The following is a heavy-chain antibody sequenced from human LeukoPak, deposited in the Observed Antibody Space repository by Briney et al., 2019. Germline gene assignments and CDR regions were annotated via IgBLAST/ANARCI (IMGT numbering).Heavy chain of an antibody. D-gene: IGHD3-10*01. V-gene: IGHV3-23*01. CDR1: GFTFRNYG. J-gene: IGHJ4*02. CDR2: ISGSGGST. Sequence: PGGSLRLSCAASGFTFRNYGMSWVRQAPGKGLEWVSAISGSGGSTYYADSVKGRFTISRDNSKNTLYLQMNSLRAEDTAVYYCAKDLELLWFGELSASLDYWGQGTLVTVSS. CDR3: AKDLELLWFGELSASLDY.